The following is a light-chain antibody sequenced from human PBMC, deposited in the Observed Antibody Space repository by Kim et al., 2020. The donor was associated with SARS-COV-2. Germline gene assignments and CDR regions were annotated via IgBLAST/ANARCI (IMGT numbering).Light chain of an antibody. V-gene: IGLV1-44*01. Sequence: QSVLTQPPSASGTPGQRVTISCSGSSSNIGSNTVNWYQQLPGTAPKLLIYSNNQRPSGVPDRFSGSKSGTSASLAISGLQSEDEADYYCAAWDDSLNGPGFGGGTQRTVL. CDR1: SSNIGSNT. J-gene: IGLJ2*01. CDR2: SNN. CDR3: AAWDDSLNGPG.